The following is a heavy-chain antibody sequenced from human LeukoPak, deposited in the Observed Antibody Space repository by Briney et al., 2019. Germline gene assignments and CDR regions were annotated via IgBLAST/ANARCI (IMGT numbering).Heavy chain of an antibody. D-gene: IGHD3-22*01. CDR3: AREPVPRSSGLQY. J-gene: IGHJ4*02. V-gene: IGHV1-69*05. CDR2: IIPMFGTA. Sequence: ASVKVSCKASGITFNYCTISWVRQAPGQGLEWMGRIIPMFGTADYAQKFQGRVTMTTDESTNTAYVELSSLRSEDTAVYYCAREPVPRSSGLQYWGQGTLVTVSS. CDR1: GITFNYCT.